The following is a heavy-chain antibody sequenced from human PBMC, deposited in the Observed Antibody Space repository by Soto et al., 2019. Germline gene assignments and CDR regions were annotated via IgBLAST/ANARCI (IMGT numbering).Heavy chain of an antibody. J-gene: IGHJ6*02. CDR1: GGSFSSYA. CDR2: IIPIVGTG. CDR3: ARALSLTVPRGIYG. V-gene: IGHV1-69*13. D-gene: IGHD7-27*01. Sequence: SVKVSCKASGGSFSSYAISWVRQAPGRGLEWMGGIIPIVGTGNYAQNFQGRVTITADESTSTAYMELSSLRSEDTAMYYCARALSLTVPRGIYGFGQGSTVTVS.